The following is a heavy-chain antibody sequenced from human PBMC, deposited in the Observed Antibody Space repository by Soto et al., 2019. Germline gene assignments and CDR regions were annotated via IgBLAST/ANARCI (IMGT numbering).Heavy chain of an antibody. CDR2: IIPIFGTA. CDR3: ARAQIDYYGSGSYYRPSAWFDP. V-gene: IGHV1-69*13. D-gene: IGHD3-10*01. Sequence: ASLKVSCKASGGTFSSYAISWVRQAPGQGLEWMGGIIPIFGTANYAQKFQGRVTITADESTSTAYMELSSLRSEDTAVYYCARAQIDYYGSGSYYRPSAWFDPWGQGTLVTVSS. J-gene: IGHJ5*02. CDR1: GGTFSSYA.